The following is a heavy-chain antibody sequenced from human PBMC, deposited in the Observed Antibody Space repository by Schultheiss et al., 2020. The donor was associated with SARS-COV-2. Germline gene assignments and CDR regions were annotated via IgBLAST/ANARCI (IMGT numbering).Heavy chain of an antibody. D-gene: IGHD1-26*01. Sequence: GGSLRLSCAASGFTFSSYSMNWVRQAPGKGLEWVSYISSSSRYINYADSVQGRLIISRDNAKNSLYLQMNSLRDEDTAVYYCAREGAGSAAGHFDNWGQGTLVTVSS. J-gene: IGHJ4*02. V-gene: IGHV3-21*05. CDR1: GFTFSSYS. CDR2: ISSSSRYI. CDR3: AREGAGSAAGHFDN.